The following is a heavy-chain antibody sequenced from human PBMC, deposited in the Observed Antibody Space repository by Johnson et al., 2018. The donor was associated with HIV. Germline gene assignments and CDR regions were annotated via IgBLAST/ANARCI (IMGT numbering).Heavy chain of an antibody. Sequence: VQLLESGGGVVRPGGSLRLSCAASGFTFDDYAMHWVRQAPGKGLEWVSGISWNRGSIGYADSVKGRFTISRDNSKNTLYLQMNSLRAEDTAVYYCGRWNYALDIWGQGTMVTVSS. V-gene: IGHV3-9*01. D-gene: IGHD1-7*01. CDR3: GRWNYALDI. CDR1: GFTFDDYA. J-gene: IGHJ3*02. CDR2: ISWNRGSI.